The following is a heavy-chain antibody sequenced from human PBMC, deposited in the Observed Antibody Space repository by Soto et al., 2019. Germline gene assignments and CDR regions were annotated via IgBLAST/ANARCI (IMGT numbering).Heavy chain of an antibody. V-gene: IGHV3-30*18. Sequence: GGSLRLSCAASGFTFSSYGMHWVRQAPGKGLEWVAIISYDGSNTYYADSVKGRFTISRDNSKNTLYLQMNSLRAEDTSVYYCAKEGGLSGSYYISSSYYFDYWGQGT. D-gene: IGHD1-26*01. CDR2: ISYDGSNT. CDR1: GFTFSSYG. J-gene: IGHJ4*02. CDR3: AKEGGLSGSYYISSSYYFDY.